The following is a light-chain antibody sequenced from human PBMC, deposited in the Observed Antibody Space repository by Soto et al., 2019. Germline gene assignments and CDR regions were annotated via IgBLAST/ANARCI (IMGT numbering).Light chain of an antibody. J-gene: IGKJ4*01. CDR1: QSVSTTY. V-gene: IGKV3-20*01. CDR2: GAS. CDR3: QQYGSSPLT. Sequence: EIVFTQSPGTLSLSPGERATLSCRASQSVSTTYLAWYQQQPGQAPRLLIYGASNRATGIPDRFSGSGSGTDFTLTISRLEPEDFAVYYCQQYGSSPLTFGGGTKWIS.